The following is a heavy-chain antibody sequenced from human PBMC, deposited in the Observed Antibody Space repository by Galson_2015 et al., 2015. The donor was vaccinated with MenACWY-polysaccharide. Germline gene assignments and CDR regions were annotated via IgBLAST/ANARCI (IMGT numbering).Heavy chain of an antibody. CDR3: LVVPGGNYRAMDV. Sequence: SLRLSCAASGFTFSSYAMHWVRQAPGKGLEWVAAISGSGGTTYYADSVKGRFTISRDNSKNMVYLQMNSLRAEDTAVYYSLVVPGGNYRAMDVWGQGTTVTVSS. CDR1: GFTFSSYA. J-gene: IGHJ6*02. CDR2: ISGSGGTT. D-gene: IGHD2-2*01. V-gene: IGHV3-23*01.